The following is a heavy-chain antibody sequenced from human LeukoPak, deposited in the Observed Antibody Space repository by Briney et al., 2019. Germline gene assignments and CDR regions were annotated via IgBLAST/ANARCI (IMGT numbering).Heavy chain of an antibody. CDR1: GFTFSSYW. D-gene: IGHD3-10*01. Sequence: GGSLRLSCAASGFTFSSYWMSWVRQAPGGGLEWVANIKQDGSEKYYVDSVKGRFTISRDNAKNSLYLQMNSLRAEDTAVYYCAREGYYGSGSYSYYFDYWGQGTLVTVSS. CDR3: AREGYYGSGSYSYYFDY. J-gene: IGHJ4*02. CDR2: IKQDGSEK. V-gene: IGHV3-7*03.